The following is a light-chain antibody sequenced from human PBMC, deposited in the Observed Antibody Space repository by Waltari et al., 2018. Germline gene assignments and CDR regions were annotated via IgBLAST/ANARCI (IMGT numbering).Light chain of an antibody. Sequence: IVLTQSPDTLSLSPGERATLSCKASQPISTSYLAWYQQKPGQAPRLLISATASRATGIPGGISSGCSGADFTLAIRKLEHEDFAVYYCQLYGKSLYTFGPGTKVDI. CDR3: QLYGKSLYT. V-gene: IGKV3-20*01. CDR1: QPISTSY. CDR2: ATA. J-gene: IGKJ3*01.